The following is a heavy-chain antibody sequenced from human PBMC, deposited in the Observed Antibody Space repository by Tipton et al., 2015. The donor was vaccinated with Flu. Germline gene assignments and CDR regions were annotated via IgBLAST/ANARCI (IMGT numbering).Heavy chain of an antibody. CDR3: ARDRSGSYGPLDY. D-gene: IGHD1-26*01. V-gene: IGHV4-4*07. Sequence: TLSLTCTISGGSISSNYWSWVRQPAGKGLEWIGLIYPSGSTNYNPSLKSRVTMSVDTSKNQFSLKLSSMTAADTAVYYCARDRSGSYGPLDYWGQGTLVTVSS. CDR2: IYPSGST. CDR1: GGSISSNY. J-gene: IGHJ4*02.